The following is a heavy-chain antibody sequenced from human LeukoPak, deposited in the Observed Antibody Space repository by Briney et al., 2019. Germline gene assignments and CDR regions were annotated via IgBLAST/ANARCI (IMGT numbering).Heavy chain of an antibody. D-gene: IGHD5-24*01. Sequence: GSLRLSCAASGFTFSSYAMHWVRQAPGKGLEWVAVISYDGSNKYYADSVKGRFTISRDNSKNTLYLQMNSLRAEDTAVYYCAKGSFKGRDGYKQDAFDIWGQGTMVTVSS. V-gene: IGHV3-30*04. CDR3: AKGSFKGRDGYKQDAFDI. CDR1: GFTFSSYA. J-gene: IGHJ3*02. CDR2: ISYDGSNK.